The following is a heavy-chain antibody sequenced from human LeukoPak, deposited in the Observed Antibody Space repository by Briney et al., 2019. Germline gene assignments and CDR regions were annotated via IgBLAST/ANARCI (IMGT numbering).Heavy chain of an antibody. J-gene: IGHJ4*02. V-gene: IGHV4-39*01. CDR3: ARGGSSIRNTRMNVAYDRDFDY. Sequence: PSETLSLTCTVSGGSISSSSYYWGWIRQPPGKGLEWIGTIYYSGTTYYNPSLKSRVTISVDTSKNQFSLKLSSVTAADTAVYYCARGGSSIRNTRMNVAYDRDFDYWGQGTLVTVSS. D-gene: IGHD3-22*01. CDR2: IYYSGTT. CDR1: GGSISSSSYY.